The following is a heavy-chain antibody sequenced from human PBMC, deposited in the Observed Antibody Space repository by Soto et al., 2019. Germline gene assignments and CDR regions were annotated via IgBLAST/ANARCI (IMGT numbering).Heavy chain of an antibody. CDR2: TYYRSKWYN. J-gene: IGHJ4*02. V-gene: IGHV6-1*01. D-gene: IGHD3-22*01. CDR1: GDSVSGNSAA. CDR3: AREFPHYESSDSYFDC. Sequence: SQTLSLTCAISGDSVSGNSAAWNWIRQSPSRGLEWLGRTYYRSKWYNDYSVSVKSRITVTPDTSKNQFSLHLKSVTPEDTAVYYCAREFPHYESSDSYFDCWGQGALVTVYS.